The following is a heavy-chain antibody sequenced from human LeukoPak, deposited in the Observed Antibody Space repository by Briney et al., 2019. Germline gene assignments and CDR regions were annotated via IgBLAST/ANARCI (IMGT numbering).Heavy chain of an antibody. CDR1: GGSIRSYY. V-gene: IGHV4-59*08. D-gene: IGHD6-13*01. CDR3: ARQAPLAAAGKGVYFQH. J-gene: IGHJ1*01. Sequence: SETLSLTFTVSGGSIRSYYWSWIRQPPGKGLEWIGYIYYSGSTNYNPSLKSRVTISVDTSKNQFSLKLSSVTAADTAVYYCARQAPLAAAGKGVYFQHWGQGTLVTVSS. CDR2: IYYSGST.